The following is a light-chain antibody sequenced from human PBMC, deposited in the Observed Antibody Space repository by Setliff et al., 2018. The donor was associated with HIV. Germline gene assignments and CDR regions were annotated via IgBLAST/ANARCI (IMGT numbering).Light chain of an antibody. V-gene: IGLV2-14*01. CDR1: SSDIGGHNY. J-gene: IGLJ1*01. Sequence: QSALTQPASVSGSPGQSITISCTGTSSDIGGHNYVSWYQQHPGKAPKVMIYEVSNRPSGVSNRFSGSKSGNTASLTISGLQAEDEADYYCSSYTIRNALLFGTGTKVTVL. CDR2: EVS. CDR3: SSYTIRNALL.